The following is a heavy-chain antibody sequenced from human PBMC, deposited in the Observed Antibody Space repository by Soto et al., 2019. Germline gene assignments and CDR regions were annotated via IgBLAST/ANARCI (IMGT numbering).Heavy chain of an antibody. D-gene: IGHD1-26*01. V-gene: IGHV1-69*13. CDR1: GGTFSRYA. CDR3: ARDFSASVGHLSLGIDG. J-gene: IGHJ6*02. Sequence: SAVKPCCKASGGTFSRYAIRRVRQAPGQGLEWMGGIIPIFGTANYAQKFQGRVPINADESTSTAYMEPSSLRSEGTAVDYRARDFSASVGHLSLGIDGWGPCTTVTAS. CDR2: IIPIFGTA.